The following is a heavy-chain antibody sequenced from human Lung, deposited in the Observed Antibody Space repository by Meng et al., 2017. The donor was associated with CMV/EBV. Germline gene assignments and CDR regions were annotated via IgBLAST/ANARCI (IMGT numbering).Heavy chain of an antibody. CDR2: IIPTLGVT. J-gene: IGHJ6*01. CDR1: GDTFSNYA. CDR3: ARDFKRRRGIFGTFSGGHYGLDV. Sequence: SVXVSCKASGDTFSNYAISWVRQAPGQGLEWMGGIIPTLGVTNYAQRFQGRLTITADKSTSTAYMALSSLRSEDTAVYHCARDFKRRRGIFGTFSGGHYGLDVWGPGTTVNVSS. V-gene: IGHV1-69*10. D-gene: IGHD3-3*01.